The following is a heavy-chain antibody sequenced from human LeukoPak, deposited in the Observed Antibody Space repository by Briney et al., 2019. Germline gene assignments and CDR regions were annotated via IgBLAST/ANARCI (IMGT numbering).Heavy chain of an antibody. CDR2: IYHSGST. CDR1: GASISSGNW. J-gene: IGHJ3*02. V-gene: IGHV4-4*02. CDR3: ARFWGSTERVISYDAFDI. D-gene: IGHD3-10*01. Sequence: SGTLSLTCDVSGASISSGNWWSWVRQPPGKGLEWIGDIYHSGSTNYNPSLKSRVTISVDTSKNQFSLKLSSVTAADTAVYYCARFWGSTERVISYDAFDIWGQGTMVTVSS.